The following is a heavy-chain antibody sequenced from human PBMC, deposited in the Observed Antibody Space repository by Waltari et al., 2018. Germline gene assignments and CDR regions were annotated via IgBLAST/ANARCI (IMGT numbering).Heavy chain of an antibody. J-gene: IGHJ4*02. CDR1: GDSMGTSDY. V-gene: IGHV4-4*02. D-gene: IGHD1-1*01. CDR2: VRGDGEP. CDR3: ARDRGRGLYLDT. Sequence: QLQLQESGPGLVKPSGTLSLICAVSGDSMGTSDYWRWVRQPPGRGLGWIGQVRGDGEPNYNPSFASRVTLPLDTSTYHVALKLTSATAADTALYYCARDRGRGLYLDTWGQGTLVTVSP.